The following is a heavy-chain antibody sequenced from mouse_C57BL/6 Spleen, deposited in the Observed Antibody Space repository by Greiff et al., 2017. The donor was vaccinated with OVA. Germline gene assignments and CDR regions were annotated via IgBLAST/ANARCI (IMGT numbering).Heavy chain of an antibody. CDR1: GCTFTSYW. J-gene: IGHJ2*01. CDR3: AKPIYYYGSGDFDY. D-gene: IGHD1-1*01. V-gene: IGHV1-53*01. Sequence: QVQLQQSGTELVKPGASVKLSCKASGCTFTSYWMHWVKQRPGQGLEWIGNINPSNGGTNYNEKVKSKATLTVDKSSRTAYMQLSSLTSEDSAVYYCAKPIYYYGSGDFDYWGQGTTLTVSS. CDR2: INPSNGGT.